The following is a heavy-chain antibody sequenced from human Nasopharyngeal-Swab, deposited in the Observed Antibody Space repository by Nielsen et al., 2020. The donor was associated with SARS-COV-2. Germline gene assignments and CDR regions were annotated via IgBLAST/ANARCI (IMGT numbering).Heavy chain of an antibody. D-gene: IGHD3-3*01. V-gene: IGHV1-46*01. Sequence: VKVSCKASGYTFTSYYMHWVRQAPGQGLEWMGIINPSGGSTSYAQKFQGRVTMTRDTSTSTVYMELSSLRSEDTAVYYCARVGERGRLRFLDAFDYWGQGTLVTVSS. J-gene: IGHJ4*02. CDR1: GYTFTSYY. CDR2: INPSGGST. CDR3: ARVGERGRLRFLDAFDY.